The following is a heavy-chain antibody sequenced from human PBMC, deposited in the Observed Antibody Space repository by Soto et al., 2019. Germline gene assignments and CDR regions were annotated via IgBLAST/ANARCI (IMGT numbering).Heavy chain of an antibody. V-gene: IGHV4-31*03. CDR2: IYFTGST. D-gene: IGHD6-19*01. J-gene: IGHJ4*02. CDR1: GHSLSSGGYY. Sequence: SETLSLTCTVSGHSLSSGGYYWIWIRHHPGKGLEWVGYIYFTGSTLYNPSLKSRLAMSLDTSKNQFSLRLTSVTAADTAVYFCARDWGSSGWPNWGQGTLVTVSS. CDR3: ARDWGSSGWPN.